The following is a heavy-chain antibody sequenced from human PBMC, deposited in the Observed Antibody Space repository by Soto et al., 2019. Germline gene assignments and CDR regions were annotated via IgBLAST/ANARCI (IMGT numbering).Heavy chain of an antibody. CDR3: ARVRTPRIAAAGISYYYYYGMDV. CDR1: GFTFSSYG. Sequence: GGSLRLSCAASGFTFSSYGMHWVRQAPGKGLEWVAVIWYDGSNKYYADSVKGRFTISRDNSKNTLYLQMNSLRAEDTAVYYCARVRTPRIAAAGISYYYYYGMDVWGQGTTVTVSS. J-gene: IGHJ6*02. D-gene: IGHD6-13*01. V-gene: IGHV3-33*08. CDR2: IWYDGSNK.